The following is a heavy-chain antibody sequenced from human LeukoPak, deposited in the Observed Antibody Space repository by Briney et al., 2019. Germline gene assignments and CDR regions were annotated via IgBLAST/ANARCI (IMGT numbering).Heavy chain of an antibody. Sequence: PSETLSLTCTVSGGSISSYYWSWIRQPPGKGLEWIGYIYYSGSTNYNPSLKSRVTISVDTSKNQFPLKLSSVTAADTAVYYCARHDPWGSDAFDIWSQGTMVTVSS. CDR2: IYYSGST. CDR3: ARHDPWGSDAFDI. V-gene: IGHV4-59*01. J-gene: IGHJ3*02. D-gene: IGHD7-27*01. CDR1: GGSISSYY.